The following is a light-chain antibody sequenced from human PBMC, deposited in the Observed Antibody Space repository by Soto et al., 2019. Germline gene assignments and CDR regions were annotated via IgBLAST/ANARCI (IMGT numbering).Light chain of an antibody. J-gene: IGLJ2*01. CDR1: SSDVGAFNF. CDR3: SSYATSNTLL. V-gene: IGLV2-14*03. CDR2: DVS. Sequence: QSALTQPASVSGSPGQSITISCTGTSSDVGAFNFVSWYQQHPGKAPKLIIYDVSNRPSGVSDCFSGSKSGDTASLAISVLQAEDEADYYCSSYATSNTLLFGGGTKLTVL.